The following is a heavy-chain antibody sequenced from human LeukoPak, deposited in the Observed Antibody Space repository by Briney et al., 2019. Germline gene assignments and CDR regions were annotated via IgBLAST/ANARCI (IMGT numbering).Heavy chain of an antibody. J-gene: IGHJ4*02. D-gene: IGHD3-3*01. CDR3: ARVGYYDFWSGRIDY. CDR1: GGSLSGYY. V-gene: IGHV4-34*01. Sequence: SETLSLTCAVYGGSLSGYYWSWIRQPPGKGLEWIGEINHSGSTNYNPSLKSRVTISVDTSKNQFSLKLSSVTAADTAVYYCARVGYYDFWSGRIDYWGQGTLVTVSS. CDR2: INHSGST.